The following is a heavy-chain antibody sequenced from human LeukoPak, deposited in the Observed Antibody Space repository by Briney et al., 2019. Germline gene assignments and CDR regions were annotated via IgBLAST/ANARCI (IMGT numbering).Heavy chain of an antibody. V-gene: IGHV1-8*01. Sequence: ASVKVSCTASGYTFTSYDINWVRQATGQGLEWMGWMNPNSGNTGYAQKFQGRVTMTRNTSISTAYMELSSLRSEDTAVYYCARGGGWFGEPPLDYWGQGTLVTVSS. D-gene: IGHD3-10*01. CDR3: ARGGGWFGEPPLDY. CDR1: GYTFTSYD. J-gene: IGHJ4*02. CDR2: MNPNSGNT.